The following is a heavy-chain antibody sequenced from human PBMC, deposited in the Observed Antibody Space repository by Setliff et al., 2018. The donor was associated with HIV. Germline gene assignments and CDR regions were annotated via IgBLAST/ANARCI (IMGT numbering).Heavy chain of an antibody. V-gene: IGHV1-69*02. D-gene: IGHD3-22*01. J-gene: IGHJ3*02. CDR1: GGTFSSYT. CDR2: SIPILGIG. Sequence: SVKVSCKASGGTFSSYTINWVRQAPGQGLEWMGRSIPILGIGNDEQAQKFQGRVTMTRDTSTSTVYMELSSLRSEDTAVYYCARARITMIGDAFDIWGQGTMVTVSS. CDR3: ARARITMIGDAFDI.